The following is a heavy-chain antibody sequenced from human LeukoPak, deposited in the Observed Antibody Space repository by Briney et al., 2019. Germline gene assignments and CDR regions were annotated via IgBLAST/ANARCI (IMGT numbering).Heavy chain of an antibody. D-gene: IGHD5-24*01. CDR1: GYIFTNYG. V-gene: IGHV1-18*01. CDR2: ISGYNSYT. Sequence: ASVKVSCKASGYIFTNYGISWVRQAPGQGLEWMGWISGYNSYTYYAQKLQGRVTMTTDTSTRTAYMELSSLRSEDTAVYYCARVRDGYNDAYDIWGQGTMVTVTS. CDR3: ARVRDGYNDAYDI. J-gene: IGHJ3*02.